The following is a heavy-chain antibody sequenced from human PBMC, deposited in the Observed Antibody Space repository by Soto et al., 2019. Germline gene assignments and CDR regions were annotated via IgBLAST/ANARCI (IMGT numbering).Heavy chain of an antibody. J-gene: IGHJ4*02. D-gene: IGHD6-13*01. CDR2: IIPILGIA. CDR1: GGTFSSYT. Sequence: QVQLVQSGAEVKKPGSSVKVSCKASGGTFSSYTISWVRQAPGQGLEWMGRIIPILGIANYAQKFQGRVTITADKSTSTAYMELSSLRSEDTAVYYCARVWYSHVAAAGGDYWGQGTLVTVSS. V-gene: IGHV1-69*02. CDR3: ARVWYSHVAAAGGDY.